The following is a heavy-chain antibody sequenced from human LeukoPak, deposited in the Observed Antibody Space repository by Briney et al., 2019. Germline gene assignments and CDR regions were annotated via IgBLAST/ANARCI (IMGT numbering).Heavy chain of an antibody. D-gene: IGHD6-13*01. CDR2: ISYDGRKK. Sequence: GGSLRLSCAASGFTFSSYGMHWVRQAPGKGLEWVAFISYDGRKKYYADSVEGRFTISRDNSNNTLYLQMNSLRAEDTAVYYCARDEFSSSWYSPNWFDPWGQGTLVTVSS. CDR1: GFTFSSYG. J-gene: IGHJ5*02. V-gene: IGHV3-33*05. CDR3: ARDEFSSSWYSPNWFDP.